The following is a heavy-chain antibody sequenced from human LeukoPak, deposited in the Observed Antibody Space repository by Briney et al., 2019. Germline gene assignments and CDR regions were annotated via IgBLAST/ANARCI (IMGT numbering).Heavy chain of an antibody. CDR3: ARGQGA. Sequence: QPGRSLRLSCAASGFTVNNNYMSWVRQAPGKGLEWVAVIYIGGGTYYAASVKGRFTISRDTSKNTLFLQMNSLRADDTAMYYCARGQGAWGQGTLVTVSS. CDR2: IYIGGGT. V-gene: IGHV3-53*01. J-gene: IGHJ5*02. CDR1: GFTVNNNY.